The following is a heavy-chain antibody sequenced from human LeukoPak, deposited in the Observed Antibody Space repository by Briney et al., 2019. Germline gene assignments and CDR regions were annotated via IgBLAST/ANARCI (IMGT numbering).Heavy chain of an antibody. V-gene: IGHV4-4*09. CDR1: VGPISSHY. CDR2: IYTSRST. J-gene: IGHJ6*03. Sequence: PSETLSLTCTVSVGPISSHYWSWIRQPPGKGPEGIGYIYTSRSTNYNPSLKSRVAISPDTSKNQFSLKLSSVTAADTAVYYCARHARGSGPTAGYYMDVWGKGTTVTVSS. D-gene: IGHD2-15*01. CDR3: ARHARGSGPTAGYYMDV.